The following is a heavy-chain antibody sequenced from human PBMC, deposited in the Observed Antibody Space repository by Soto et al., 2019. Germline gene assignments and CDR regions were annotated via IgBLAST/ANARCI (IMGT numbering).Heavy chain of an antibody. CDR3: ARLGLGWEFPFDH. D-gene: IGHD1-26*01. Sequence: QVQLQESGPGLMKPSETLSLTCTVSGASVNNDAYYWRWIRQPPGKGLEWIGYIYHSGITYYNPCLRGRGIMSIDMSESPFCLRLISVTAADTAVYDCARLGLGWEFPFDHWGQGTLVNVSS. J-gene: IGHJ4*02. CDR1: GASVNNDAYY. CDR2: IYHSGIT. V-gene: IGHV4-61*08.